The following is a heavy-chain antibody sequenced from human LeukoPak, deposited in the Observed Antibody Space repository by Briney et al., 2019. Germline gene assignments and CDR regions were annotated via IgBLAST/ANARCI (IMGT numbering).Heavy chain of an antibody. CDR2: LNPNSGGT. J-gene: IGHJ5*02. D-gene: IGHD2-2*01. CDR1: GYSFTAYY. CDR3: ARAKSQDCSIVNCQEWFDP. Sequence: ASVKVSCKASGYSFTAYYINWVRQAPGQGLEWMGWLNPNSGGTNYAQKFQGRVTMTRDTSISTAYMEVSRLRSDDTAVYYCARAKSQDCSIVNCQEWFDPWGQGTLVTASS. V-gene: IGHV1-2*02.